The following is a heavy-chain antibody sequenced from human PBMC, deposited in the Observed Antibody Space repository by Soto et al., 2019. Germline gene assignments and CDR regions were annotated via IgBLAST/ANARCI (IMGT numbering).Heavy chain of an antibody. V-gene: IGHV1-18*01. Sequence: ASVKVSCKASGYTFTSYGISWVRQAPGQGLEWMGWISAYNGNTNYAQKLQGRVTMTTDTSTSTAYMELRSLRSDDTAVYYCAREPLGVSFPHDAFDIWGQGTMVTVSS. CDR2: ISAYNGNT. CDR1: GYTFTSYG. J-gene: IGHJ3*02. CDR3: AREPLGVSFPHDAFDI.